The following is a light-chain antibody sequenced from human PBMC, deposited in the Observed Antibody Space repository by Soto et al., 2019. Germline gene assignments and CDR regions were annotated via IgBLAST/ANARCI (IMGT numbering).Light chain of an antibody. Sequence: DIQMTQSPSSLSASVGDRVTITCRASQGISNYLAWYQQKPGQVPQLLIYAASTLQSGVPSRFSGSGSGTDFTLTISSLQPEDVAPYYFQKYSSAPFTFGPGTKVDIK. V-gene: IGKV1-27*01. J-gene: IGKJ3*01. CDR3: QKYSSAPFT. CDR1: QGISNY. CDR2: AAS.